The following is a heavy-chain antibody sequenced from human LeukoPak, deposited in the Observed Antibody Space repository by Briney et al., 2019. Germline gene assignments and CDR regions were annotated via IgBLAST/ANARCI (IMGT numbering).Heavy chain of an antibody. CDR3: AKGGACYYGSEVGFDP. D-gene: IGHD3-10*01. Sequence: GGSLRLSCAASGFTFSSYGMHWVRQAPGKGLEWVAFIRYDGSNKYYADSVKGRFTISRDNSKNTLYLQMNSLRAEDTAVYYCAKGGACYYGSEVGFDPWGQGTLVTVSS. CDR2: IRYDGSNK. CDR1: GFTFSSYG. V-gene: IGHV3-30*02. J-gene: IGHJ5*02.